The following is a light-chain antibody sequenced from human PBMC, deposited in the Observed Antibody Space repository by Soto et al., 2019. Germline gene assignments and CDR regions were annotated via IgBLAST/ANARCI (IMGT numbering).Light chain of an antibody. V-gene: IGKV1-39*01. CDR3: QQSYSTPNT. Sequence: DIQMTQSPSSLSASVGDRVTITCRASQSISSYLNWYQQKPGKAPKLLIYAASSLQSGVPSRFRGSRSGTDFALTISNLQPEDFATYYCQQSYSTPNTFRQGT. CDR1: QSISSY. CDR2: AAS. J-gene: IGKJ1*01.